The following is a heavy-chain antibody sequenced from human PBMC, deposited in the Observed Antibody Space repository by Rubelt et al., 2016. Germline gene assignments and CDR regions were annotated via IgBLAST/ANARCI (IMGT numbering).Heavy chain of an antibody. V-gene: IGHV1-18*01. CDR2: ISAYNGKT. Sequence: QVQLVQSGAEVKKPGASVKVSCKASGYTFTSYGISWVRQAPGQGLEWMGWISAYNGKTNYAQKLQCRVTMTTDTSTSTAYMELRSLRSDDTAVYYCASDADYYDSSGYYPFWGQGTLVTVSS. CDR3: ASDADYYDSSGYYPF. J-gene: IGHJ4*02. D-gene: IGHD3-22*01. CDR1: GYTFTSYG.